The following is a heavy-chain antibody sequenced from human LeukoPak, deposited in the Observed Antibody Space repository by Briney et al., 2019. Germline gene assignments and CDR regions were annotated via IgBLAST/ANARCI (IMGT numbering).Heavy chain of an antibody. CDR2: IYHSGST. CDR1: GGSISSGGYS. J-gene: IGHJ6*03. Sequence: PSQTLSLTCAVSGGSISSGGYSWSWIRQPPGKGLEWIGYIYHSGSTYYNPSLKSRVAISVDRSKNQFSLKLSSVTAADTAVYYCARDRILARSTNSYYMDVWGKGTTVTVSS. D-gene: IGHD2-21*01. V-gene: IGHV4-30-2*01. CDR3: ARDRILARSTNSYYMDV.